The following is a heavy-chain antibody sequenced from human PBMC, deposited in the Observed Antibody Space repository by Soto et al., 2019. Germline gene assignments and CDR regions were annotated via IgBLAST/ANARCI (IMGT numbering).Heavy chain of an antibody. CDR1: GYTFTSYD. V-gene: IGHV1-8*01. Sequence: QVQLVQSGAEVKKPGASVKVSCKASGYTFTSYDINWVRQATGQGLEWMGWMNPNSGNTGYAQKFQGRVTMTRNTSISTAYRELSSLRSEDTAGYYCAREEAGYCISTSCYEARWFDPWGQGTLVTVSS. J-gene: IGHJ5*02. CDR3: AREEAGYCISTSCYEARWFDP. CDR2: MNPNSGNT. D-gene: IGHD2-2*01.